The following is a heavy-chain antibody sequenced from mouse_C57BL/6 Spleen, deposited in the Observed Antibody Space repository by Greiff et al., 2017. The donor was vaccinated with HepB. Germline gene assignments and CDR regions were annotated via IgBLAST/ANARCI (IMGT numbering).Heavy chain of an antibody. CDR2: IRSKSNNYAT. Sequence: GGGLVQPKGSLKLSCAASGFSFNTYAMNWVRQAPGKGLEWVARIRSKSNNYATYYADSVKDRFTISRDDSESMLYLQMNNLKTEDTAMYYCVRLGDYWYFDVWGTGTTVTVSS. CDR3: VRLGDYWYFDV. CDR1: GFSFNTYA. V-gene: IGHV10-1*01. J-gene: IGHJ1*03.